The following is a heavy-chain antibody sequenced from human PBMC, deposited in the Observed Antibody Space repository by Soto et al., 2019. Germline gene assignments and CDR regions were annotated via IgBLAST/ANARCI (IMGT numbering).Heavy chain of an antibody. V-gene: IGHV3-7*01. J-gene: IGHJ4*02. Sequence: EVQLVESGGGLVQPGGSLRLSCAASGFTFTSYYMSWVRQAQGKGLEWVANVNEDGSEGYYVDSVKGRFTVSRDNAKNSLYLQMNSLRAEDTAVYYGAKWGGAGSYYWGQGTLVTVSS. CDR3: AKWGGAGSYY. CDR1: GFTFTSYY. D-gene: IGHD1-26*01. CDR2: VNEDGSEG.